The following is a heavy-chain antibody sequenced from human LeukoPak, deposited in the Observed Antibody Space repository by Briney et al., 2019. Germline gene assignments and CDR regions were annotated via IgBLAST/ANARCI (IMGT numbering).Heavy chain of an antibody. J-gene: IGHJ4*02. D-gene: IGHD3-9*01. CDR1: GYTFTSYY. CDR3: ARDLRYFDWLFASLDY. Sequence: ASVKVSCKASGYTFTSYYMHWVRQAPGQGLEWMGIINPSGGSTSYAQKFRGRVTMTRDTSTSTVYMELSSLRSEDTAVYYCARDLRYFDWLFASLDYWGQGTLVTVSS. CDR2: INPSGGST. V-gene: IGHV1-46*01.